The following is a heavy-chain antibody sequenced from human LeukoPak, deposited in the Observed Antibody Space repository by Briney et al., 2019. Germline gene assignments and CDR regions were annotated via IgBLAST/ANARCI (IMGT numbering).Heavy chain of an antibody. CDR2: IIPIFGTA. V-gene: IGHV1-69*01. CDR1: GGTFSSYA. D-gene: IGHD4-17*01. Sequence: SVKVSCKASGGTFSSYAISWVRQAPGQGLEWMGGIIPIFGTANYAQKFQGRVTITADESTSTAYMELSSLRSEDTAVYYCARADGNDYVFNAAFDIWGQGTMVTVSS. CDR3: ARADGNDYVFNAAFDI. J-gene: IGHJ3*02.